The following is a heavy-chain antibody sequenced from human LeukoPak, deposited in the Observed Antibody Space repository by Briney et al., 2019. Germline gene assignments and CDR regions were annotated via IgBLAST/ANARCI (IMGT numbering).Heavy chain of an antibody. V-gene: IGHV4-59*12. Sequence: SETLSLTCTVSGGSISSYYWSWIRQPPGKGLEWIGSIYYSGSTYYNPSLKSRVTISVDTSKNQFSLKLSSVTAADTAVYYCARDPSTVVTLIDAFDIWGQGTMVTVSS. D-gene: IGHD4-23*01. CDR3: ARDPSTVVTLIDAFDI. J-gene: IGHJ3*02. CDR1: GGSISSYY. CDR2: IYYSGST.